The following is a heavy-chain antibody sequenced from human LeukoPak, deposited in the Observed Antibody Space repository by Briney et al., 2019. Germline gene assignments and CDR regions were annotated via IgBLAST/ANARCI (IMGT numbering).Heavy chain of an antibody. J-gene: IGHJ3*02. CDR2: IYHSGST. D-gene: IGHD3-16*01. CDR1: NDSITNSGYY. Sequence: SETLSLTCIVSNDSITNSGYYWGWIRQPPGRGLEWIGTIYHSGSTYYNPSLESRVTISVDTSKNQFSLSLNSVIAADTAVYYCASYEARVLDAFDIWGQGTVVTVSS. CDR3: ASYEARVLDAFDI. V-gene: IGHV4-39*01.